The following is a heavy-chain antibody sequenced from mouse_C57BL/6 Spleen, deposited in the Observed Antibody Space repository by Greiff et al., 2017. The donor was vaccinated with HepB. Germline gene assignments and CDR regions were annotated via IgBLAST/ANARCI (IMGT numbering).Heavy chain of an antibody. CDR3: ARGYGNYVKGYFDY. D-gene: IGHD2-1*01. CDR2: IYPGSGST. J-gene: IGHJ2*01. CDR1: GYTFTSYW. Sequence: QVQLQQPGAELVKPGASVKMSCKASGYTFTSYWITWVKQRPGQGLEWIGDIYPGSGSTNYNEKFKSKATLTVDTSSSTAYMQLSSLTSEDSAVYYCARGYGNYVKGYFDYWGQGTTLTVSS. V-gene: IGHV1-55*01.